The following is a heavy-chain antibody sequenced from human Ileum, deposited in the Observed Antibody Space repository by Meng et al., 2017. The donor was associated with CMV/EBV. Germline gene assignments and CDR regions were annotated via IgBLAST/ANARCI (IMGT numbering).Heavy chain of an antibody. CDR3: ASLSSTGYYYFDY. CDR1: GDSVFGNRAA. Sequence: GDSVFGNRAAWNWIRQSPSRGLEWLGRTYYRSKWYNDYAVSVKSRITINPDTSKNQFSLQLNSVTPEDTAVYYCASLSSTGYYYFDYWGQGTLVTVSS. J-gene: IGHJ4*02. D-gene: IGHD6-19*01. V-gene: IGHV6-1*01. CDR2: TYYRSKWYN.